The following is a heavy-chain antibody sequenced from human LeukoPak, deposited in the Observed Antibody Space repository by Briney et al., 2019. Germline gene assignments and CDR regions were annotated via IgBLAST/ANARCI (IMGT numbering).Heavy chain of an antibody. CDR1: GGSISTNNYY. CDR2: IYYSGSA. Sequence: SETLSLTCTVSGGSISTNNYYWGWIRQPPGKGLEWIGNIYYSGSAYYNPSLKSRVTISVDTSMNHFSLKLSSVTAADTAVYFCARHLQRWLPKRVHWFDPWGQGTLVTVSS. J-gene: IGHJ5*02. CDR3: ARHLQRWLPKRVHWFDP. V-gene: IGHV4-39*01. D-gene: IGHD5-12*01.